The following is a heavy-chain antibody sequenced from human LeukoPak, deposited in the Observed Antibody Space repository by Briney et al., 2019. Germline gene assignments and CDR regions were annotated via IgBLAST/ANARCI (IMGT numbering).Heavy chain of an antibody. CDR2: IRSKANSYAT. Sequence: GGSLRLSCAASGCSFSSSGMSWVRQASGKGLEWVGRIRSKANSYATAYAASVKGRFTISRDDSKNTAYLQMNSLKTEDTAMYYSTRPDMDYYTHAFDIWGQGTMVTVSS. D-gene: IGHD3-10*01. J-gene: IGHJ3*02. V-gene: IGHV3-73*01. CDR1: GCSFSSSG. CDR3: TRPDMDYYTHAFDI.